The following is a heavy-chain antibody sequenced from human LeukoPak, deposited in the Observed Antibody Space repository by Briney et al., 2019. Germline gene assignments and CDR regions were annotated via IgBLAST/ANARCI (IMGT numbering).Heavy chain of an antibody. CDR3: TRQPYFYYYLDV. J-gene: IGHJ6*03. V-gene: IGHV3-23*01. D-gene: IGHD5-18*01. CDR1: GFSLNKNA. Sequence: GGSLRLSCAASGFSLNKNAMTWVRQPPGKGLEWVSTIVGDSTIEFYADSVKGRFTISSDNSKTMLFLHMNSLRAEDTAIYYCTRQPYFYYYLDVWGKGTTVTVTS. CDR2: IVGDSTIE.